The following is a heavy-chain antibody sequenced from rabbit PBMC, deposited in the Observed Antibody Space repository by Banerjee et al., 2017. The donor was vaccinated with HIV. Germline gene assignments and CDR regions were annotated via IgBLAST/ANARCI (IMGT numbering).Heavy chain of an antibody. J-gene: IGHJ4*01. CDR1: GFDFSSYG. CDR2: ITYGGSA. CDR3: ARGLVAGVLDL. V-gene: IGHV1S28*01. Sequence: QSLEESGGGLVQPGGSLKLSCKASGFDFSSYGVSWVRQAPGKGLEWIGYITYGGSALYASWAKGRFTISLDNVQNTVFLQMTSLTAADTATYFCARGLVAGVLDLWGPGTLVTVS. D-gene: IGHD3-3*01.